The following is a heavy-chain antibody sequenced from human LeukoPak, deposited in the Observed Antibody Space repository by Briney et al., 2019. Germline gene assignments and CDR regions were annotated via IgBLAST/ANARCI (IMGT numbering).Heavy chain of an antibody. J-gene: IGHJ6*02. V-gene: IGHV4-59*08. Sequence: SETLSLTCTVSGGSISSYCWSWIRQPPGKGLGWIGYIYYSGSTNYNPSLKSRVTISVDTSKNQFSLKLSSVTAADTAVYYCARRVAGGIYGMDVWGQGTTVTVSS. CDR2: IYYSGST. CDR3: ARRVAGGIYGMDV. CDR1: GGSISSYC. D-gene: IGHD6-19*01.